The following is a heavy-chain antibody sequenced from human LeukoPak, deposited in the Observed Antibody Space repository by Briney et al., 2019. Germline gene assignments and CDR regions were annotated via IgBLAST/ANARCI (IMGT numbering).Heavy chain of an antibody. D-gene: IGHD1-14*01. Sequence: SGTLSLTCTVSGASISSSSYYWGWIRQPPGKGLEWIGSIYYSGSTYYNPSLKSRVTISVDTSKNQFSLKLSSVTAADTAVYYCARRLWYQRQPFDYWGQGTLVTVSS. V-gene: IGHV4-39*07. J-gene: IGHJ4*02. CDR2: IYYSGST. CDR3: ARRLWYQRQPFDY. CDR1: GASISSSSYY.